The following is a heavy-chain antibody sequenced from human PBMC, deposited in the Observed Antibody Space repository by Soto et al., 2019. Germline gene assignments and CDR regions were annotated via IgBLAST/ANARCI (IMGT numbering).Heavy chain of an antibody. D-gene: IGHD2-2*02. CDR3: ARALTYCTSTSCYNFYYYMDV. CDR2: IYSGGST. J-gene: IGHJ6*03. CDR1: GFTVSSNY. V-gene: IGHV3-66*01. Sequence: GGSLRLSCAASGFTVSSNYMTWVRQAPGKGLEWVSLIYSGGSTYYPDSVKGRFTVSRDNSKNTLYLQMNSLNADDTAVYYCARALTYCTSTSCYNFYYYMDVWGKGTTVTVSS.